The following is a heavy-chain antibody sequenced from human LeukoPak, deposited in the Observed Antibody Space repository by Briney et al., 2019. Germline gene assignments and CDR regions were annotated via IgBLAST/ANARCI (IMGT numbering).Heavy chain of an antibody. CDR2: ISGSGGST. CDR1: GFTFSSYA. V-gene: IGHV3-23*01. Sequence: PGGSLRLSCAASGFTFSSYAMSWVRQAPGKGLEWVSAISGSGGSTYYADSVKGRFTISRDNSKNTLYLQMNSLRAEDTAVYYCAKDRMRYSSGWCLGYWGQGTLVTVSS. D-gene: IGHD6-19*01. J-gene: IGHJ4*02. CDR3: AKDRMRYSSGWCLGY.